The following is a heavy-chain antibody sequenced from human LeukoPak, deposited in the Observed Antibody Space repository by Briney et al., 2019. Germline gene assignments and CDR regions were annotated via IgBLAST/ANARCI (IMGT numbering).Heavy chain of an antibody. D-gene: IGHD3-10*01. J-gene: IGHJ4*02. CDR2: IKQDGSEK. V-gene: IGHV3-7*03. Sequence: GGSLRLSCAASGFTFSSYWMSWVRQAPGKGLEWVANIKQDGSEKYYVDSVKGRFTISRDNAKNSLYLQMNSLRAEDTALYYCAKDRYYGSGSYHRLIDYWGQGTLVTVSS. CDR1: GFTFSSYW. CDR3: AKDRYYGSGSYHRLIDY.